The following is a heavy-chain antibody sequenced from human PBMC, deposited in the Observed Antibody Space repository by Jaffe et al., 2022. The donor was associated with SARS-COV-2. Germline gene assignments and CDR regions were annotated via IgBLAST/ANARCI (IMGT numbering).Heavy chain of an antibody. CDR3: ARDPHKFGSGADY. CDR1: GYTFTENY. D-gene: IGHD3-10*01. CDR2: IDPKSGGT. V-gene: IGHV1-2*02. Sequence: QVQLVQSGAEVKKPGASVKVSCQASGYTFTENYLHWVRQAPGQRLEWMGWIDPKSGGTFYALEFQGRVTLTRDTSIGTVYMELTSLRSDDTAVYHCARDPHKFGSGADYWGQGTLVTVSS. J-gene: IGHJ4*02.